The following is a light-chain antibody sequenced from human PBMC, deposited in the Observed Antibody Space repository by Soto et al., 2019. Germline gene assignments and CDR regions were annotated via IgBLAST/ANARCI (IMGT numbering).Light chain of an antibody. V-gene: IGKV1-5*03. CDR2: KSS. Sequence: PLSASVGDRVTITCRARQSTSSYLAWYQQKPGKAPKLLLYKSSTLKSWFPSRFSGSSAGKVFPTTSSLLSEDDAVYYCQQYNNCHPDPFGQGTLLEIK. CDR1: QSTSSY. J-gene: IGKJ5*01. CDR3: QQYNNCHPDP.